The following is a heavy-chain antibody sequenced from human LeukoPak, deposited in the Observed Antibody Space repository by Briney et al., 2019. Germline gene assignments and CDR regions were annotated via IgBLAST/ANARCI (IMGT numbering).Heavy chain of an antibody. CDR2: NSAYNGNT. V-gene: IGHV1-18*01. CDR1: GYTFTSYG. J-gene: IGHJ3*02. Sequence: ASVKVSCKASGYTFTSYGISWVRQAPGQGLEWMGWNSAYNGNTNYAQKLQGRVTMTTDTSTSTAYMELRSLRSDDTAVYYCARNLHRAMAAPDAFDIWGQGTMVTVSS. D-gene: IGHD5-18*01. CDR3: ARNLHRAMAAPDAFDI.